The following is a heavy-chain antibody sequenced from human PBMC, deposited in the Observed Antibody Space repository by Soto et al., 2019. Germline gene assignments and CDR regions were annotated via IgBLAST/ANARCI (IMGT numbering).Heavy chain of an antibody. CDR2: ISESGDAT. CDR1: GLTFSGHA. J-gene: IGHJ4*02. D-gene: IGHD1-1*01. V-gene: IGHV3-23*01. CDR3: VHWSSGAGGEDS. Sequence: EVQLLQSGGGLVQPGGSLRLSCAVSGLTFSGHAMTWVRQAPGKGLQWISSISESGDATFYSDSVKGRFTISRDNSKNMLDLQINSLRLEDTAVYYCVHWSSGAGGEDSWGQGTLVTVSS.